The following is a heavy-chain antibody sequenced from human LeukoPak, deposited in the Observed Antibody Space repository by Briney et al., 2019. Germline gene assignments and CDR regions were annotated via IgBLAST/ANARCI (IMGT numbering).Heavy chain of an antibody. V-gene: IGHV1-8*01. CDR1: GYTFTSYD. CDR2: MNPNSGNT. D-gene: IGHD6-6*01. J-gene: IGHJ3*02. Sequence: ASVKVSCKASGYTFTSYDINWVRQATGQGLEWMGWMNPNSGNTGYAQKFQGRVTMTRNTSISTAYMELSSLRSEDTAVYYCARGHNPYSSSSVAFDIWGQGTMVTVSS. CDR3: ARGHNPYSSSSVAFDI.